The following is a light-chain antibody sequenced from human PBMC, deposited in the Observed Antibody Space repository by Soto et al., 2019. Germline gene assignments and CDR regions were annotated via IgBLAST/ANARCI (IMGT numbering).Light chain of an antibody. CDR2: DAS. CDR3: QQRNNWPPIT. Sequence: IVWRAHPLSLSLYPGARDPLSCRASQSVSTYLAWYQQRPGQAPRLLIYDASNRATGIPARFSGSGSGTDFTLTIDNLEPEDFAIYYCQQRNNWPPITVGRGTRLEIK. V-gene: IGKV3-11*01. J-gene: IGKJ5*01. CDR1: QSVSTY.